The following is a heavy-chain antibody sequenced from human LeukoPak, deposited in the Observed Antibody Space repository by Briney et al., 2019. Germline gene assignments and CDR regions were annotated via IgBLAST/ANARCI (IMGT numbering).Heavy chain of an antibody. D-gene: IGHD3-22*01. V-gene: IGHV3-9*01. CDR3: AKAYYYDSSGPPDY. CDR2: ISWNSGSI. J-gene: IGHJ4*02. Sequence: PGGSLRLSCAASGFTFSSHGMTWVRQAPGKGLEWVSGISWNSGSIGYADSVKGRFTISRDNAKNSLYLQMNSLRAEDTALYYCAKAYYYDSSGPPDYWGQGTLVTVSS. CDR1: GFTFSSHG.